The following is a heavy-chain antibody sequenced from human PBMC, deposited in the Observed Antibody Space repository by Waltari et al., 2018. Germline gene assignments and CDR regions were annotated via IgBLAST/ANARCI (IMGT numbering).Heavy chain of an antibody. D-gene: IGHD3-9*01. CDR3: ARASHDDILTGYSYYYYYYGMDV. V-gene: IGHV1-3*01. Sequence: QVQLVQSGAEVKKPGASVKVSCKASGYTFTSYAMHWVRQAPGQRLEGMGWINAGNGNTKYSQKFQGRVTITRDTSASTAYMELSSLRSEDTAVYYCARASHDDILTGYSYYYYYYGMDVWGQGTTVTVSS. J-gene: IGHJ6*02. CDR1: GYTFTSYA. CDR2: INAGNGNT.